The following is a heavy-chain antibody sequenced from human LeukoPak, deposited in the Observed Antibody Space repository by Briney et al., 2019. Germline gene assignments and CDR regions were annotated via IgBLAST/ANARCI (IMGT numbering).Heavy chain of an antibody. Sequence: SETLSLTCTVSGDSISSSSYYWSWIRQPPGGAMEYIGSIYYSGSTYYNPSLKSRVTISIETSKNQFSLRLRSVTAADTAIFYCARLMASRHSFDYWGQGTLVTVSS. CDR3: ARLMASRHSFDY. CDR2: IYYSGST. CDR1: GDSISSSSYY. V-gene: IGHV4-39*01. D-gene: IGHD6-6*01. J-gene: IGHJ4*02.